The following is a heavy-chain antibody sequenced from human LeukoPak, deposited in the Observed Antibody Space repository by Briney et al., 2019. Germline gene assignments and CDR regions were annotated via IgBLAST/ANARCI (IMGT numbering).Heavy chain of an antibody. J-gene: IGHJ4*02. CDR1: GFTFSSYS. V-gene: IGHV3-23*01. CDR2: IGSGGSGGT. CDR3: AKRGCDTTTCSYYFDY. Sequence: KPGGSLRLSCAASGFTFSSYSMSWVRQVPGKGLEWVSVIGSGGSGGTSYADSVRGRFTMSRDDSKNTLFLQMNSLRAEDTAVYYCAKRGCDTTTCSYYFDYCGRGTLVTVSS. D-gene: IGHD2-2*01.